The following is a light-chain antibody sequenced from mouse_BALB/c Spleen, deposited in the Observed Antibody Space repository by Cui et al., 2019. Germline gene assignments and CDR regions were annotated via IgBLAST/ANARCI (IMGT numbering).Light chain of an antibody. V-gene: IGKV5-39*01. CDR1: QSINDY. Sequence: DIVMTQSLAILSVTPGDRVPLSCRASQSINDYLHWYQQKSQEAPRLLINYASQSQPGIPSRFSGSGSGSDFTLSINSVEPEDVGVYYCQNGHSLYTFGAGTKLEIK. CDR3: QNGHSLYT. J-gene: IGKJ4*01. CDR2: YAS.